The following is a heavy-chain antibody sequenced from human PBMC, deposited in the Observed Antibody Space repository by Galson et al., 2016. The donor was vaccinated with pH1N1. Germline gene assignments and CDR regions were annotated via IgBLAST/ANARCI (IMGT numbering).Heavy chain of an antibody. CDR2: IKHDGSEK. Sequence: SLRLSCAASGFTFSRYYMTWVRQAPGKGLEWVANIKHDGSEKNYVDSVKGRFTISRDNAKNTVYLQMNSRRAEDTAVYYCAKENWGCEYWGQGTLVTASS. V-gene: IGHV3-7*01. D-gene: IGHD7-27*01. J-gene: IGHJ4*02. CDR3: AKENWGCEY. CDR1: GFTFSRYY.